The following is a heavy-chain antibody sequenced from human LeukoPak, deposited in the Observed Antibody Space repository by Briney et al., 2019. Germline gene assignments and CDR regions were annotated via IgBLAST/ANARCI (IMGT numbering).Heavy chain of an antibody. J-gene: IGHJ5*02. D-gene: IGHD2-2*01. V-gene: IGHV4-59*01. CDR2: IYYSGST. Sequence: SETLCLTCTVSGGSISSYYWSWIRQPPGKGLEWIGYIYYSGSTNYNPSLKSRVAISVDTSKNQFSLKLSSVTAADTVVYYCARDSSTASNWFDPWGQGTLVTVSS. CDR1: GGSISSYY. CDR3: ARDSSTASNWFDP.